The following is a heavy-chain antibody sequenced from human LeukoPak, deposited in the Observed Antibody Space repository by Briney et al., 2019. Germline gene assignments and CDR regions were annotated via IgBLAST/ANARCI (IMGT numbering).Heavy chain of an antibody. Sequence: SETLSLTCAVYGGSFSGYYWSWIRQPPGKGLEWIGEINHSGSTNYNPSLKSRVTISIDTSKNQFSLKLNSVTAADTAVYYCARPRRRNYDSSGYPYDYWGQGTLVTVSS. CDR2: INHSGST. CDR3: ARPRRRNYDSSGYPYDY. D-gene: IGHD3-22*01. J-gene: IGHJ4*02. CDR1: GGSFSGYY. V-gene: IGHV4-34*01.